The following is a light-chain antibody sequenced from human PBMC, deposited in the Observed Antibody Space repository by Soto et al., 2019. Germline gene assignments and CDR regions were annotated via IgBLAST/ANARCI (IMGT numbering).Light chain of an antibody. Sequence: EIVMTQAPATLSVSPGERATLSCRASQSVSRNLAGYQQKPGQAPRLLIYGASTRATGIPARFSGSGSGTEFTLTISSLQSEDFAVYYCQQYNNWPPLAFGQGTKVEI. CDR1: QSVSRN. V-gene: IGKV3-15*01. CDR3: QQYNNWPPLA. CDR2: GAS. J-gene: IGKJ1*01.